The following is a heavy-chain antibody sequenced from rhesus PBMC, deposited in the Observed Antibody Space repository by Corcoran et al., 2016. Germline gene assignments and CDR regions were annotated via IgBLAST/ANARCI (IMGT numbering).Heavy chain of an antibody. D-gene: IGHD3-28*01. Sequence: QVQLQESGPGLVKPSETLSLTCAVADYSLSSTYVWNWIRQSPGKGVEWIGGIYGSGGSTEYHPSLKSRVTISKDTPKNQFSLKLSSVTAADTAVYYCARASTMIVVIFPDYWGQGVLVTVSS. V-gene: IGHV4-93*01. CDR3: ARASTMIVVIFPDY. CDR1: DYSLSSTYV. CDR2: IYGSGGST. J-gene: IGHJ4*01.